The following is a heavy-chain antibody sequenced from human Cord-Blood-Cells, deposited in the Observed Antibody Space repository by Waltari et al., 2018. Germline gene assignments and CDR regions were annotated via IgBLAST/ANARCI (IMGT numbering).Heavy chain of an antibody. CDR2: INHSGST. D-gene: IGHD6-6*01. CDR3: ARILYSSSSYYDYYMDV. J-gene: IGHJ6*03. Sequence: QVQLQQWGAGLLKPSETLSLTCAVYGGSFSGYYWSWIRQPPGKGLEWIGEINHSGSTNYNPSLKSRVTISVDTSKSQFSLKLSSVTAADTAVYYCARILYSSSSYYDYYMDVWGKGTTVTVSS. CDR1: GGSFSGYY. V-gene: IGHV4-34*01.